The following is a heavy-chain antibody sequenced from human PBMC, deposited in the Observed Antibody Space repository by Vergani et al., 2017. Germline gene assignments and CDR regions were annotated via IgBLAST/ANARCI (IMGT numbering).Heavy chain of an antibody. CDR3: AKHFRGWGIDY. CDR2: IQFDGSNQ. Sequence: AQLLESGGGLVQPGGSLRLSCATSGFTLSNYDMQWIRQGPVKGLEFVAFIQFDGSNQYYADSVKGRFTLSRDFSKNTLYLQMNSLRTDDTATYYCAKHFRGWGIDYWGQGTQVIVSS. CDR1: GFTLSNYD. V-gene: IGHV3-30*02. D-gene: IGHD3-16*01. J-gene: IGHJ4*02.